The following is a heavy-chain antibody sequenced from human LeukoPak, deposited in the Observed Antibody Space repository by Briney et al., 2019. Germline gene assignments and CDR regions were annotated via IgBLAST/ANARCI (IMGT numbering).Heavy chain of an antibody. Sequence: SETLSLTCTVSGGSISSYYWSWIRQPAGKGLEWIGRIYTSGSTNYNPSLKSRVTMSVDTSKNQFSLKLSSVTAADTAVYYCARDPGRFLEWSNNWFDPWGQGTLVTVSS. CDR2: IYTSGST. CDR1: GGSISSYY. V-gene: IGHV4-4*07. D-gene: IGHD3-3*01. J-gene: IGHJ5*02. CDR3: ARDPGRFLEWSNNWFDP.